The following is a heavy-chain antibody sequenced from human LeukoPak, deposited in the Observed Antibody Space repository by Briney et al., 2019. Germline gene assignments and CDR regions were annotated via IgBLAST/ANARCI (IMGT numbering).Heavy chain of an antibody. CDR2: IYHSGST. V-gene: IGHV4-38-2*01. J-gene: IGHJ4*02. CDR1: DYSINSGYY. Sequence: SETLSLTCAVSDYSINSGYYWGWIRQPPGKGLEWIGNIYHSGSTYYNPSLKSRVTISVDTSKNLFSLKLSSVTAADTAVCYCARYFYDGSGYYWGNFDYWGQGTLVTVSS. CDR3: ARYFYDGSGYYWGNFDY. D-gene: IGHD3-22*01.